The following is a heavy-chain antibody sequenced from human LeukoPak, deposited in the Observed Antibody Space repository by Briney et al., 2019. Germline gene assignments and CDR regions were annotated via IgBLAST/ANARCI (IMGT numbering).Heavy chain of an antibody. CDR3: ARDPPEYYDSNMGGL. D-gene: IGHD3-22*01. CDR2: IYYSGST. V-gene: IGHV4-31*03. Sequence: SSETLSLTCTVSGGSISSGGYYWSWIRQHPGKGLEWIGYIYYSGSTYYNPSLKSRVTISVDRSKNQLSLKLSSVTAADTAVYYCARDPPEYYDSNMGGLWGQGTLVTVSS. CDR1: GGSISSGGYY. J-gene: IGHJ4*02.